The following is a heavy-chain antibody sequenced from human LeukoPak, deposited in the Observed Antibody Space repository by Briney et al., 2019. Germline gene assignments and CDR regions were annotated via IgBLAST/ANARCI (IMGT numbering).Heavy chain of an antibody. CDR1: GLTFNNYG. CDR2: IYYDGRDK. V-gene: IGHV3-33*01. J-gene: IGHJ4*02. CDR3: ATDLSLSDFDY. Sequence: ATSLRPSWAADGLTFNNYGMRWVRQAPGKGLEWVSIIYYDGRDKYYADSVKGRFTVSRDNSKNTPYLQMNSLRDEETAVYYCATDLSLSDFDYWGQGTLVTVSS.